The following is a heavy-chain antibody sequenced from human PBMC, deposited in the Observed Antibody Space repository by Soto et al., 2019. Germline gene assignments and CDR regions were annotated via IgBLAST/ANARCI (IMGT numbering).Heavy chain of an antibody. J-gene: IGHJ4*02. CDR2: ISSSSSYI. Sequence: GGSLRLSCAASGFTFSSYSMNWVRQAPGKGLEWVSSISSSSSYIYYADSVKGRFTISRDNAKNSLYLKMNSLRAEDTAGYYCATYPSSYCSSTSCYRGYFDYWGQGTLVTVSS. D-gene: IGHD2-2*02. CDR1: GFTFSSYS. CDR3: ATYPSSYCSSTSCYRGYFDY. V-gene: IGHV3-21*01.